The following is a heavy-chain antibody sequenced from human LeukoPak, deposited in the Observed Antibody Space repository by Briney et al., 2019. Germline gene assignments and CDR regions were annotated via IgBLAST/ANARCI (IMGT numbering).Heavy chain of an antibody. CDR1: GGSISSGGYY. CDR3: ARGRSRGPYYFDY. Sequence: SETLSLTCTVSGGSISSGGYYWSWIRQHPGKGLDWVGFIYYTGGTYYNPSLKSRVTISVDTSKNQFSLKLTSVTAADTAVYYCARGRSRGPYYFDYWGQGTLVTVSS. D-gene: IGHD2/OR15-2a*01. CDR2: IYYTGGT. J-gene: IGHJ4*02. V-gene: IGHV4-31*03.